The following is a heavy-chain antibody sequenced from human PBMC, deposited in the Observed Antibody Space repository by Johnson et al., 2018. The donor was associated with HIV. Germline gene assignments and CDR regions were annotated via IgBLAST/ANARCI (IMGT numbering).Heavy chain of an antibody. J-gene: IGHJ3*02. Sequence: VQLVESGGGVVQPGRSLRLSCAASGFTFSSYAMHWVRQAPGTGLEWVALVSYDGRNQYHADSVKGRFTISRDNSRDTVHLQMNSLRSEDTSVYYCASRGREIVAAGFLGAFDIWGQGTMVTVSS. CDR1: GFTFSSYA. CDR3: ASRGREIVAAGFLGAFDI. D-gene: IGHD6-13*01. CDR2: VSYDGRNQ. V-gene: IGHV3-30*14.